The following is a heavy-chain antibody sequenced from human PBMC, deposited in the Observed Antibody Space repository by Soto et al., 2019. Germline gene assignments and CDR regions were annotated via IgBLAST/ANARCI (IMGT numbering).Heavy chain of an antibody. V-gene: IGHV4-31*03. CDR3: ARDSSSWQGVYYGMDV. Sequence: SETLSLTCTVSGGSIGSGGYYWSWIRQHPGKGLEWIGYIYYSGSTYYNPSLKSRVTISVDTSKNQFSLKLSSVTAADTAVYYCARDSSSWQGVYYGMDVWGQGTTVTVSS. J-gene: IGHJ6*02. CDR2: IYYSGST. D-gene: IGHD6-13*01. CDR1: GGSIGSGGYY.